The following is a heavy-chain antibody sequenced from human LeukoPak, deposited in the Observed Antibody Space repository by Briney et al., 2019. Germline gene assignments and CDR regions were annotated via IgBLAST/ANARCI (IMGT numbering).Heavy chain of an antibody. CDR1: GFTFSGYW. J-gene: IGHJ1*01. CDR3: AKAQVVSSPSEYFQH. CDR2: IKSDGIST. Sequence: PRGSLRLSCAASGFTFSGYWMHWVRQAPGKGLVWVARIKSDGISTTYADSVKGRFTISRDNANNTLYLQMNSLRVEDTAVYYCAKAQVVSSPSEYFQHWGQGALVTVSS. V-gene: IGHV3-74*03. D-gene: IGHD2-15*01.